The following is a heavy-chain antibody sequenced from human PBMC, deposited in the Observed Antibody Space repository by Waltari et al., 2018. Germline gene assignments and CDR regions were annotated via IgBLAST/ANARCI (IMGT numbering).Heavy chain of an antibody. CDR3: VRLEDCTGPGGNCYSGDSFAMDV. D-gene: IGHD2-8*02. CDR1: GGSLSSYY. V-gene: IGHV4-34*01. J-gene: IGHJ6*02. Sequence: QVQLQQWGAGVLQPSETLSLTCAVYGGSLSSYYWGWIRQPPGKGLEWIGEIKHAGYINYNPSLRSRVTLLVDTSKSQFSLKVNSVTAADAAVYYCVRLEDCTGPGGNCYSGDSFAMDVWGQGTTVTVSS. CDR2: IKHAGYI.